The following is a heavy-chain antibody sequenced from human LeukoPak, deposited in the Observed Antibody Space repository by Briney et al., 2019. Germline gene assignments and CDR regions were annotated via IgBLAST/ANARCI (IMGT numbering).Heavy chain of an antibody. D-gene: IGHD4-23*01. J-gene: IGHJ6*02. V-gene: IGHV3-30*18. Sequence: PGGSLRLSCAASGFTFSSYGMHWVRQAPGKGLEWVAVISYDGSNKYYADSVKGRFTISRDNSKNTLYLQMNSLRAEDTAVYYCAKATGVDYYYYYGMDVWGQGTTVTVSS. CDR1: GFTFSSYG. CDR2: ISYDGSNK. CDR3: AKATGVDYYYYYGMDV.